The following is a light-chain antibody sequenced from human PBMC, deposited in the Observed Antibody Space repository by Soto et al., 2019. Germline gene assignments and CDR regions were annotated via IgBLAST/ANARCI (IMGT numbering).Light chain of an antibody. CDR3: KQALQTLT. CDR1: QSLLHSNGYNY. Sequence: EIVMTQSPLSLPVTPGEPASISCRSSQSLLHSNGYNYLDWYLQKPGQSPQLLIYLGSNRASGVPDRFSGSGSGTDFTLKISRVEAVDVGVYYCKQALQTLTFGGGTKVEIK. V-gene: IGKV2-28*01. CDR2: LGS. J-gene: IGKJ4*01.